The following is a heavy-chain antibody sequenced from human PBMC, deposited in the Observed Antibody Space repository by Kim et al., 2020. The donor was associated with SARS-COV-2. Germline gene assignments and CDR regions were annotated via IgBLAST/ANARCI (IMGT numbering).Heavy chain of an antibody. Sequence: SETLSLTCAVYGGSFSGYYWSWIRQPPGKGLEWIGEINHSGSTNYNPSLKSRVTISVDTSKNQFSLKLSSVTAADTAVYYCARNLPPPYYFYYCGQGTL. V-gene: IGHV4-34*01. CDR1: GGSFSGYY. CDR3: ARNLPPPYYFYY. D-gene: IGHD1-1*01. J-gene: IGHJ4*02. CDR2: INHSGST.